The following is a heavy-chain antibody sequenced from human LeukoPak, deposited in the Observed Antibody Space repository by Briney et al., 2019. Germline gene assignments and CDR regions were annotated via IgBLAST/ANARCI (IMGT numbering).Heavy chain of an antibody. J-gene: IGHJ4*02. CDR2: ITGSGGAT. Sequence: GGSLRLSCAASGFTFSTYAVNWVRQAPGKGLEWVSAITGSGGATYYADSVKGRFTISRDNSKNTLYLQMNSLRAEDTAVYYCAKDLGYYGSGSYFHFDYWGQGTLVTVSS. V-gene: IGHV3-23*01. CDR3: AKDLGYYGSGSYFHFDY. CDR1: GFTFSTYA. D-gene: IGHD3-10*01.